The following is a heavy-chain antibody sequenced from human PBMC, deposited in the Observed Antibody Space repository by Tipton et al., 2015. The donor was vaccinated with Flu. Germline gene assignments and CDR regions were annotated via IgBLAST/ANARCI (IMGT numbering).Heavy chain of an antibody. D-gene: IGHD3-3*01. CDR2: IYTSGST. Sequence: LRLSCTVSGGSISSGSYYWSWIRQPAGKGLEWIGRIYTSGSTNYNPSLKSRVTISVDTSKNQFSLKLSSVTAADTAVYYCARESGYPDYWGQGTLVTVSS. J-gene: IGHJ4*02. CDR3: ARESGYPDY. CDR1: GGSISSGSYY. V-gene: IGHV4-61*02.